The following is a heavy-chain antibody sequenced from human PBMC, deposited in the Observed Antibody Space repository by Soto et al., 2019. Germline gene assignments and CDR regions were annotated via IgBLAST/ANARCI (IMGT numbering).Heavy chain of an antibody. V-gene: IGHV1-18*01. D-gene: IGHD2-2*01. J-gene: IGHJ4*02. CDR3: ARDLSSCYACHFCY. CDR2: ISAYNGDT. Sequence: ASVKVSCKASGYTFTSYGISWVRQAPGQGLEWMGWISAYNGDTNYAQKFQGRVTMTTDTSTSTAYMELRSLGSDDTAVYYCARDLSSCYACHFCYWGQGTLVTVSS. CDR1: GYTFTSYG.